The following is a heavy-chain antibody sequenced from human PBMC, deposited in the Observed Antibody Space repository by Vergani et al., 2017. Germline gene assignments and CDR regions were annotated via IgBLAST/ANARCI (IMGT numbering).Heavy chain of an antibody. V-gene: IGHV1-2*02. D-gene: IGHD2-2*02. CDR3: ARGGCNGPRCYTQDNYYYFIDV. J-gene: IGHJ6*03. CDR2: TNPNTGCS. Sequence: QVQLVQSGAEVKKPGFSMRVSCKASGYTFIGYYMHWVRQAPGQGLDWIGWTNPNTGCSNLAQNFQGRVTLTRDTSTRTFYLELSRLKSDDTAVYYCARGGCNGPRCYTQDNYYYFIDVWATGTTVTVSS. CDR1: GYTFIGYY.